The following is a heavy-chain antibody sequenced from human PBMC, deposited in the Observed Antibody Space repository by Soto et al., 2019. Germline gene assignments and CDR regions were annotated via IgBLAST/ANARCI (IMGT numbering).Heavy chain of an antibody. CDR3: AKNGQPPYYYYAMDV. V-gene: IGHV1-18*01. CDR2: ISDYNGDT. CDR1: GYTFTRYG. D-gene: IGHD2-8*01. Sequence: QGQLVQSGAEVKKPGASEKVSCKASGYTFTRYGISWVRQAPGQGLEWMGWISDYNGDTNYAQKFQGRVTMTIDTSTSTAYMELRSLTSDDTAVYYCAKNGQPPYYYYAMDVWGQGTTVTVSS. J-gene: IGHJ6*02.